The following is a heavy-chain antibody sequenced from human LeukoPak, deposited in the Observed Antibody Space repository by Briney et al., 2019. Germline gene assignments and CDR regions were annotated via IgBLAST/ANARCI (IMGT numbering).Heavy chain of an antibody. Sequence: GGSLRLSCAASGFSFSSHWMSWVRQAPGKGLEWVANIKQDESEKYYVDSVKGRFTISRDNTKNSLYLQMNSLRAEDTAVYYCAIDPLMATITVYYWGQGTLVTVSS. CDR1: GFSFSSHW. CDR2: IKQDESEK. D-gene: IGHD5-24*01. V-gene: IGHV3-7*01. J-gene: IGHJ4*02. CDR3: AIDPLMATITVYY.